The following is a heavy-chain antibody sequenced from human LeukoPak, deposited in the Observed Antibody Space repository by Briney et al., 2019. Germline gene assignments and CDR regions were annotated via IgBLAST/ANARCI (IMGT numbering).Heavy chain of an antibody. J-gene: IGHJ6*03. CDR2: ISYNENT. V-gene: IGHV4-39*07. CDR3: ARVAGFSSSTSYVYYYYYYMDV. CDR1: GGSISSSSYF. Sequence: SETLSLTCTVSGGSISSSSYFWGWIRQPPGKGLEWIGSISYNENTYSNPSLKSRVTISIDTSKTHFSLKLSSVTAADTAVYYCARVAGFSSSTSYVYYYYYYMDVWGKGTTVTISS. D-gene: IGHD3-16*01.